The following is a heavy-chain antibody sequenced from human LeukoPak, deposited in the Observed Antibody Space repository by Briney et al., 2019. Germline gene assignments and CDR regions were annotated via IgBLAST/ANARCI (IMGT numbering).Heavy chain of an antibody. CDR2: IKPDGTAT. J-gene: IGHJ4*01. D-gene: IGHD2-15*01. V-gene: IGHV3-7*01. CDR3: GGFGYEAGVDL. Sequence: GGSLRLSCAASGFMFSSYWMTWVRQAPGEGLEWVANIKPDGTATYYVDSVKGRFTISRDNAKNLLYLQMNSLRGEDAAVYFCGGFGYEAGVDLWGQGTLITVSS. CDR1: GFMFSSYW.